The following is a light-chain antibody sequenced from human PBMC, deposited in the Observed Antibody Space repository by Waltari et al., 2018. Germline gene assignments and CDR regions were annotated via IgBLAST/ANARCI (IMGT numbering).Light chain of an antibody. V-gene: IGLV2-14*01. J-gene: IGLJ3*02. CDR3: SSNRV. CDR2: DAT. Sequence: QSAMAQPASVSRSPGQSITIPCTGTSSDFGGYNYVSWYQQHSGKAPKLMIYDATKRPSGVSNRFSGSKSGNTASLTISGLQAEDEADYFCSSNRVFGGGTKLTVL. CDR1: SSDFGGYNY.